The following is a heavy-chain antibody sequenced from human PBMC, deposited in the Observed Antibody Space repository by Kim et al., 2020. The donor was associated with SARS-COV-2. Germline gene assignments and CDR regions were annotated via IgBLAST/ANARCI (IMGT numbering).Heavy chain of an antibody. V-gene: IGHV4-39*01. D-gene: IGHD4-17*01. CDR3: ARHYYGDYVYFQH. J-gene: IGHJ1*01. Sequence: YNPSLKSRVTISVDTSKNQFSLKLSSVTAADTAVYYCARHYYGDYVYFQHWGQGTLVTVSS.